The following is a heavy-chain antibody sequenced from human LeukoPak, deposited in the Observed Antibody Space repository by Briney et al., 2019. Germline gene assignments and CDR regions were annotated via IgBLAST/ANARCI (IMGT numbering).Heavy chain of an antibody. CDR2: ISYDGSNK. J-gene: IGHJ4*02. Sequence: GGSLRLSCAASGFTFSTYAMHWVRQAPGKGLEWVAVISYDGSNKYYADSVKGRFTISRDNSKDTLYLQMNSLRAEDTAVYYCAGGDSSAKFPYFDYWGQGTLVTVSS. CDR3: AGGDSSAKFPYFDY. CDR1: GFTFSTYA. V-gene: IGHV3-30-3*01. D-gene: IGHD3-22*01.